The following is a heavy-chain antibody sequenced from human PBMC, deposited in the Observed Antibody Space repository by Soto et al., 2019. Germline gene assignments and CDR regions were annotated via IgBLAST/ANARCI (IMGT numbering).Heavy chain of an antibody. CDR2: IYYSGST. Sequence: SETLSLTCTVSGGSISSYYWSWIRQPPGKGLEWIGYIYYSGSTNYNPSLKSRVTISVDTSKNQFSLKLSSVTAADTAVYYCAGMKYSYGYSPFDYWGQGTLVTVYS. CDR3: AGMKYSYGYSPFDY. V-gene: IGHV4-59*01. CDR1: GGSISSYY. J-gene: IGHJ4*02. D-gene: IGHD5-18*01.